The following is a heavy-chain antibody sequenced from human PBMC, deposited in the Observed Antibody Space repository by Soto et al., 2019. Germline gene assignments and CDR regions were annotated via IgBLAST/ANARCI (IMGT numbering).Heavy chain of an antibody. V-gene: IGHV3-30*18. CDR2: ISYDGSNK. J-gene: IGHJ3*02. Sequence: PGGSLRLSCAASGFTFSNYGMHWVRQAPGKGLEWVAVISYDGSNKYYADSVKGRFTISRDNSKNTLYLQMNSLRAEDTAVYYCAKDLGSGSYLFDAFDIWRHGTMVTVSS. CDR1: GFTFSNYG. D-gene: IGHD1-26*01. CDR3: AKDLGSGSYLFDAFDI.